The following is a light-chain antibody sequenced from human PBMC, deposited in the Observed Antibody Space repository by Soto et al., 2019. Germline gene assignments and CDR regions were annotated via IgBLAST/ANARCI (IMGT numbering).Light chain of an antibody. CDR2: EDS. V-gene: IGLV2-8*01. Sequence: QSALTQPPSASGSPGQSVTISCTGTSSDVGAYNYVSWYQQHPGKAPKLMIYEDSKRPSGVSNRFSGSKSGNTASLTISGLQAEDEADYYCCSYAGSSNWVFGGGTKLTVL. CDR3: CSYAGSSNWV. CDR1: SSDVGAYNY. J-gene: IGLJ3*02.